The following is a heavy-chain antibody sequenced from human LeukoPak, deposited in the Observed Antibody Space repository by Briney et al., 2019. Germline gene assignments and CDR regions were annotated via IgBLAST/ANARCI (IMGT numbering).Heavy chain of an antibody. CDR3: AKGKVTAFLDWFDP. CDR1: GFTFSTYA. Sequence: GGSLRLSCAASGFTFSTYAMSWVRQAPGKGLEWVSAISATGGTTYYADSVKGRFTISRDNSKNTLFPQLNSLRAEDTAIYYCAKGKVTAFLDWFDPWGQGNLVTVSS. CDR2: ISATGGTT. D-gene: IGHD2-21*02. J-gene: IGHJ5*02. V-gene: IGHV3-23*01.